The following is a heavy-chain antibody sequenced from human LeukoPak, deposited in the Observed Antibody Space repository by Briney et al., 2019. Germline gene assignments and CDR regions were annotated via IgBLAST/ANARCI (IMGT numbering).Heavy chain of an antibody. CDR3: ARGELYSYGPSGH. J-gene: IGHJ4*02. Sequence: GGSLRLSCAASGFTFSSFAMSWVRQAPGQGLEWVSAMSGSGGMTYSADSVKGRFTISRDNSKDTLYMQMNSLRAEDTAVYYCARGELYSYGPSGHWGQGTLVTVSS. D-gene: IGHD5-18*01. V-gene: IGHV3-23*01. CDR1: GFTFSSFA. CDR2: MSGSGGMT.